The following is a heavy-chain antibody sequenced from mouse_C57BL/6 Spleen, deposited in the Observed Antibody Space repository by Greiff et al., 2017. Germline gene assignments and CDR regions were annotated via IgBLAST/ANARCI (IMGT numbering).Heavy chain of an antibody. J-gene: IGHJ2*01. V-gene: IGHV5-4*01. CDR3: ARDGYGPFDY. CDR1: GFTFSSYA. D-gene: IGHD1-1*02. CDR2: ISDGGSYT. Sequence: DVKLVESGGGLVKPGGSLKLSCAASGFTFSSYAMSWVRQTPEKRLEWVATISDGGSYTYYPDNVKGRFTISRDNAKNNLYLQMSHLKSEDTAMYYCARDGYGPFDYWGQGTTLTVAS.